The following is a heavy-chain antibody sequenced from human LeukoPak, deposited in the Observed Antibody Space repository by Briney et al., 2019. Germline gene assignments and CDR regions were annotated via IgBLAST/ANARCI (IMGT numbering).Heavy chain of an antibody. J-gene: IGHJ4*02. CDR3: ARDRGSGWAFVDS. V-gene: IGHV4-4*07. D-gene: IGHD6-19*01. CDR2: IHATGST. CDR1: GGSISNFY. Sequence: SETLSLTCTVSGGSISNFYWTWIRQSAERGLEWIGRIHATGSTRYNPSLESRITLSVDTSNRQLYLKLDSVTAADTAVYYCARDRGSGWAFVDSWGQGILVTVSS.